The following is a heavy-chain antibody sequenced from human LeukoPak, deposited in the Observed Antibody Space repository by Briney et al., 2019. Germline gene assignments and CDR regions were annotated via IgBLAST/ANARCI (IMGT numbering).Heavy chain of an antibody. CDR2: IYYSGST. Sequence: SETLSLTCTVSGGSISSGGYYWSWIRQHPGEGLEWIGYIYYSGSTFYNPSLKSRVTISAETPKNQFSLKLTSVTAADTAVYYCARLGPTANCHGGTCYDYWGQGTLVTVSS. D-gene: IGHD2-15*01. CDR1: GGSISSGGYY. V-gene: IGHV4-31*03. J-gene: IGHJ4*02. CDR3: ARLGPTANCHGGTCYDY.